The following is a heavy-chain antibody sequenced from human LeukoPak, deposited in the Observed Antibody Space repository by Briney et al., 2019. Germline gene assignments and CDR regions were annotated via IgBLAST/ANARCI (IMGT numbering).Heavy chain of an antibody. Sequence: GGSLRLSCAVSGFTFSTYWMTWVRQAPGKGLEWVANIQEDGSDKYYVDSVKGRFTISRDNAKNSLHLQMNSLRAEDTAVYYCARDRSYYDSSGYYKDWGQGTLVTVSS. CDR1: GFTFSTYW. CDR3: ARDRSYYDSSGYYKD. D-gene: IGHD3-22*01. V-gene: IGHV3-7*01. CDR2: IQEDGSDK. J-gene: IGHJ4*02.